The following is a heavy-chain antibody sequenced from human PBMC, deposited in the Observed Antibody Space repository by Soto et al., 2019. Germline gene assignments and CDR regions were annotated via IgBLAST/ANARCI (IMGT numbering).Heavy chain of an antibody. D-gene: IGHD3-22*01. CDR1: GYSFTSYW. V-gene: IGHV5-10-1*01. CDR3: ARLYYYDSSGYYYGMDV. Sequence: PGESLKISCKGSGYSFTSYWISWVRQMPGKGLEWMGRIDPSDSYTNYSPSFQGHVTISADKSISTAYLQWSSLKASDTAMYYCARLYYYDSSGYYYGMDVWGQGTTVTVSS. CDR2: IDPSDSYT. J-gene: IGHJ6*02.